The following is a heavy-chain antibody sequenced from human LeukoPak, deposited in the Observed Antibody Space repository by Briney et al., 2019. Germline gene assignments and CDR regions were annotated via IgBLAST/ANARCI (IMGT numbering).Heavy chain of an antibody. Sequence: GGSLRLSCAASGFTFSRYWMSWVRQAPGKGLEWVANIKQDGREKDYVDSVKGRSTISRDNAKNSLYLQMNSLRVEDTAVYYCARFQDGAFDYWGQGTLVTVSS. CDR2: IKQDGREK. V-gene: IGHV3-7*01. CDR3: ARFQDGAFDY. J-gene: IGHJ4*02. CDR1: GFTFSRYW. D-gene: IGHD5-24*01.